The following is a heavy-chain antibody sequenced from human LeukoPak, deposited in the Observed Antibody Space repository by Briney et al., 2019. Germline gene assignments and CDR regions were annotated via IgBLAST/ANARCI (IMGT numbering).Heavy chain of an antibody. CDR2: IKEDGSEK. D-gene: IGHD5-18*01. V-gene: IGHV3-7*01. CDR3: AKSGYRYGYDY. J-gene: IGHJ4*02. Sequence: GGSLRLSCAASGFTFSSYWMSWVRQAPGKGLEWVANIKEDGSEKYYVGSVKGRFTISRDNAKKSLYLQMNGLRAEDTAMYYCAKSGYRYGYDYWGQGTLVTVSS. CDR1: GFTFSSYW.